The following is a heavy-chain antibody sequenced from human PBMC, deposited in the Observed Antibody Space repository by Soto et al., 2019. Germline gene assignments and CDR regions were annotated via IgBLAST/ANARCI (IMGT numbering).Heavy chain of an antibody. CDR2: INAGNGNT. D-gene: IGHD3-22*01. CDR3: GRSNGYSDVDY. Sequence: SAEVCSKDSRGTLGWCALHSPHQSPGQRLEWMGWINAGNGNTKYSQKFQGRVTITRDTSASTAYMELTSLRFEDMAVDDCGRSNGYSDVDYWGHGTLDTVFS. CDR1: RGTLGWCA. V-gene: IGHV1-3*01. J-gene: IGHJ4*01.